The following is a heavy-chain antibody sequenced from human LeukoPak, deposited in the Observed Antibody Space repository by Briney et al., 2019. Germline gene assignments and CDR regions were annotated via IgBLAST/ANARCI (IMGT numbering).Heavy chain of an antibody. D-gene: IGHD3-22*01. J-gene: IGHJ4*02. CDR3: ARHPHYYFDNSAR. V-gene: IGHV4-39*01. Sequence: SETLSLTCTVSDDFISTSNSYWGWIRQPPGKGLEWIGSLYYSGNTYYNPSLKSRVTISVDTSKNQLPLRLSSVTAADTAVYYCARHPHYYFDNSARWGQGTLVTVSS. CDR2: LYYSGNT. CDR1: DDFISTSNSY.